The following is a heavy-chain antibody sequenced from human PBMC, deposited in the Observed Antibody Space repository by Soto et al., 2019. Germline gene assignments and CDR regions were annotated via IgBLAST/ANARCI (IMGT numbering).Heavy chain of an antibody. CDR2: IYPADSDT. J-gene: IGHJ6*02. CDR3: ARSGYSSHGMDV. CDR1: GYSFTTSW. V-gene: IGHV5-51*01. D-gene: IGHD5-12*01. Sequence: RESLKISCKGSGYSFTTSWIGWVRQMPGKGLEWMGIIYPADSDTRYSPSFQGQVTISADKSSGTAYLQWSSLKASDTAMYYCARSGYSSHGMDVWGQGTTVTVSS.